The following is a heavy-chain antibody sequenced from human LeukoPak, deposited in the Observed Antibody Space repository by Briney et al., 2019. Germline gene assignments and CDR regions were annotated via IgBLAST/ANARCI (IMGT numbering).Heavy chain of an antibody. J-gene: IGHJ1*01. D-gene: IGHD5-12*01. CDR1: GFTFSSYW. CDR2: IFHTGRT. Sequence: GSLRLSCAASGFTFSSYWMHWIRETPGKGLEWIGYIFHTGRTKYNPSVESRVTFSIDTSQNQFSMKLSSVTAADTAVYYCASSGGHDSAIYFPYWGQGSLVTVSS. V-gene: IGHV4-59*08. CDR3: ASSGGHDSAIYFPY.